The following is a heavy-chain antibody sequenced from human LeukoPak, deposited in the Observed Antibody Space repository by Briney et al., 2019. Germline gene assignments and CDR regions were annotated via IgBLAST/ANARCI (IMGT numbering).Heavy chain of an antibody. Sequence: GGSLRLSCAASGFTFSSYGMHWVRQAPGKGLEWVAVIWDDGSNKYYVDSVKGRFTVSRDNSKNTLYLQMNSLRAEDTAVYYCARDIQVRHFDYWGQGTLVTVSS. J-gene: IGHJ4*02. CDR1: GFTFSSYG. D-gene: IGHD1-1*01. CDR2: IWDDGSNK. CDR3: ARDIQVRHFDY. V-gene: IGHV3-33*01.